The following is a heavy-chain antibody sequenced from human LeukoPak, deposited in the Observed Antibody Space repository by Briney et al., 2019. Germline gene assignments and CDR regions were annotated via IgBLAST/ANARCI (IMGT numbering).Heavy chain of an antibody. J-gene: IGHJ5*02. CDR3: TRSIAAAGNWFDP. D-gene: IGHD6-13*01. CDR2: IRTKAYGGTT. Sequence: PGGSLRLSCTASGFTSGFTFGDYAMSWVRQAPGKGLEWVGFIRTKAYGGTTEYAASVKGRFTISRDGSKSIAYLQMNSLKTEDTAVYYCTRSIAAAGNWFDPWGQGTLVTVSS. V-gene: IGHV3-49*04. CDR1: GFTSGFTFGDYA.